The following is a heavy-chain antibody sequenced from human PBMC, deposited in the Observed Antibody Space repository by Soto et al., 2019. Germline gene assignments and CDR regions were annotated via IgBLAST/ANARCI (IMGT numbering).Heavy chain of an antibody. J-gene: IGHJ5*02. CDR2: IYYSGST. V-gene: IGHV4-31*03. D-gene: IGHD4-17*01. Sequence: PSETLSLTCTVSGDSISSGGYYWSWIRQHPGKGLEWIGYIYYSGSTYYNPSLKSRVTISVDTSKNQFSLKLSSVTAADTAVYYCARDDYGGNSDWFDPWGQGTLVTVSS. CDR3: ARDDYGGNSDWFDP. CDR1: GDSISSGGYY.